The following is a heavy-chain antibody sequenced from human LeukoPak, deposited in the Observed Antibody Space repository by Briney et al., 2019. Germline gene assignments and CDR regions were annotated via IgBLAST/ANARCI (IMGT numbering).Heavy chain of an antibody. J-gene: IGHJ4*02. V-gene: IGHV4-59*01. CDR2: IYYTGST. CDR3: ARSGTGLDFDS. CDR1: GGSFSSYY. D-gene: IGHD6-25*01. Sequence: SETLSLTCAVYGGSFSSYYWTWIRQPPGKGLEWIGYIYYTGSTNYNPSLKSRVTISIDTSKNQFSLKLTSVTAADTAVYYCARSGTGLDFDSWGQGTLVTASS.